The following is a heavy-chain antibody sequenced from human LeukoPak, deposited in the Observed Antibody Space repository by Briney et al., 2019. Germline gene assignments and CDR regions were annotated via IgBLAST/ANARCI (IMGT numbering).Heavy chain of an antibody. D-gene: IGHD6-19*01. CDR2: INPSGGST. V-gene: IGHV1-46*01. Sequence: ASVKVSCKASGYTFTSYYMHWVRQAPGQGLEWMGTINPSGGSTSYAQKFQGRVTMTRDTSTSTVYMELSSLRSEDTAVYYCARGHIAVAGTRVAFDIWGQGTMVTVSS. J-gene: IGHJ3*02. CDR3: ARGHIAVAGTRVAFDI. CDR1: GYTFTSYY.